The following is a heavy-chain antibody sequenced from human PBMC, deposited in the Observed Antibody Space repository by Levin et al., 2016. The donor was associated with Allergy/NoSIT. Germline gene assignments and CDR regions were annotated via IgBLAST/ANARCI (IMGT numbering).Heavy chain of an antibody. CDR3: ARHPGSGSFYRGAFDV. CDR1: GYKFTNNW. V-gene: IGHV5-51*01. D-gene: IGHD3-10*01. Sequence: KVSCKDSGYKFTNNWIGWVRQLPGKGLEWVGSIYPGDSDTKYSRSFRGRVTFSADKSVATTYLQWYGLEASDSGIYYCARHPGSGSFYRGAFDVWGQGTKVTVSS. CDR2: IYPGDSDT. J-gene: IGHJ3*01.